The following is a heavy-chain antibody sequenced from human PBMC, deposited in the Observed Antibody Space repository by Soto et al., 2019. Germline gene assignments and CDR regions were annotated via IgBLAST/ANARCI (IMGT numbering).Heavy chain of an antibody. CDR1: GFTFSSYD. V-gene: IGHV3-13*05. D-gene: IGHD6-13*01. J-gene: IGHJ6*02. CDR3: ARGLRAAAARGGYYYYYGMDV. CDR2: IGTAGDP. Sequence: HPGGSLRLSCAASGFTFSSYDMHWVRQATGKGLEWVSAIGTAGDPYYPGSVKGRFTISRENAKNSLYLQMNSLRAGDTAVYYCARGLRAAAARGGYYYYYGMDVWGQGTTVTVSS.